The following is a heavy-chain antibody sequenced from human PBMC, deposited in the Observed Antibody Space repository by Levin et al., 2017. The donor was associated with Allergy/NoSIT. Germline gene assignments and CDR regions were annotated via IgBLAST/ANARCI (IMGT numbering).Heavy chain of an antibody. Sequence: RTGGSLRLSCTASGLTFTDYGVHWVRQAPDKGLEWVAIITSDGSHKYYADSVRGRFTISRDNSRNTLYLQMNSLRVEDTAVYFCAALGSFDYWGLGTLVTVSS. CDR3: AALGSFDY. D-gene: IGHD3-16*01. CDR1: GLTFTDYG. J-gene: IGHJ4*02. CDR2: ITSDGSHK. V-gene: IGHV3-30*03.